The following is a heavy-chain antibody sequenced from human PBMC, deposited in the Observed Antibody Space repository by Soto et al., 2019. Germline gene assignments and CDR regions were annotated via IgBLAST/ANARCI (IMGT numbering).Heavy chain of an antibody. D-gene: IGHD4-17*01. J-gene: IGHJ3*02. CDR2: ISGSGGST. CDR3: AKHSHDGDYTVNDAFDI. V-gene: IGHV3-23*01. CDR1: GFTFSSYA. Sequence: EVQLLESGGGLVQPGGSLRLSCAASGFTFSSYAMSWVRQAPGKGLEWVSAISGSGGSTYYADSVKGRFTISRDNSKNKVYLQMNSLRDEETAVYYCAKHSHDGDYTVNDAFDIWGKWTMVTVSS.